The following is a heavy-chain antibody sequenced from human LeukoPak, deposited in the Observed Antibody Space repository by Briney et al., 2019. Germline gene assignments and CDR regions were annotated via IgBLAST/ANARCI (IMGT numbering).Heavy chain of an antibody. CDR1: GFTFSNYA. J-gene: IGHJ4*02. D-gene: IGHD6-13*01. CDR2: ISGSGGST. Sequence: GSLRLSCAASGFTFSNYAMIWARQAPGKGLEWGSVISGSGGSTYYADSVQGRLTVYRDNSKCTLYLQMNSLRAEDTALYYCAKDGKKYGSTWDFDYWGQGTLVTVSS. CDR3: AKDGKKYGSTWDFDY. V-gene: IGHV3-23*01.